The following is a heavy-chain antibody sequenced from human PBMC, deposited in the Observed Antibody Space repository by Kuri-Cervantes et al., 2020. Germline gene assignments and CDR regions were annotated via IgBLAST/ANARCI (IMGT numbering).Heavy chain of an antibody. CDR1: GGSFSGYY. CDR3: ARGPGWTIAARPFDR. Sequence: SETLSLTCAVYGGSFSGYYWSWIRQSPGKGLEWIGEINHSGSTNYNPSLKSRVTISLDTPKNQFSLKLSSVTAADTAVYYCARGPGWTIAARPFDRWGQGNLVTVSS. V-gene: IGHV4-34*01. J-gene: IGHJ4*01. D-gene: IGHD6-6*01. CDR2: INHSGST.